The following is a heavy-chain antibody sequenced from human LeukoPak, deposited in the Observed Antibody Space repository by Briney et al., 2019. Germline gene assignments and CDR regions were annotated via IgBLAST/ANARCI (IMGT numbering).Heavy chain of an antibody. J-gene: IGHJ4*02. Sequence: GGSLRLSCAASGFTVSSKYMSWVRQAPGKGLEWLSVIYNSGGTYYADSVKGRFTISRDNSKNTLCLQMNSLRVEDTAVYFCARDCSASSSDYYPLGYWGQGTLVTVSS. CDR3: ARDCSASSSDYYPLGY. D-gene: IGHD3-22*01. CDR2: IYNSGGT. CDR1: GFTVSSKY. V-gene: IGHV3-66*01.